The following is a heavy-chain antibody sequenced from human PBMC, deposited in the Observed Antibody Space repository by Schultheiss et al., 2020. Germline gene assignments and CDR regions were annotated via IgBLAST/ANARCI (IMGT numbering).Heavy chain of an antibody. CDR3: AKYCSSASCYSEGNYYYAMEV. J-gene: IGHJ6*02. D-gene: IGHD2-2*02. V-gene: IGHV4-61*01. CDR2: IYYSGST. CDR1: GGPVSSGSYY. Sequence: SETLSLTCTVSGGPVSSGSYYWSWIRQPPGKGLEWIGYIYYSGSTKYNPALKSRVNISIDMSKKQLSLKLSSVTAADTAVYYCAKYCSSASCYSEGNYYYAMEVWGHGTTVTV.